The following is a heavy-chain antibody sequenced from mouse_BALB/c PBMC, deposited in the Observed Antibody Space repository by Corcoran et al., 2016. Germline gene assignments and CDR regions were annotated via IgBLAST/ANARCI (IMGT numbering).Heavy chain of an antibody. CDR3: ARDY. V-gene: IGHV1-19*01. CDR1: GYTFTDYY. CDR2: VNPYNGGT. J-gene: IGHJ2*01. Sequence: EVQLQQSGPELVKPGASVKMSCKASGYTFTDYYMDWVKQSHGESFEWIGRVNPYNGGTSYNQKFKGKATLTVDKSSSTAYMELNSLTSEDSAVYYCARDYWGQGTTLTVSS.